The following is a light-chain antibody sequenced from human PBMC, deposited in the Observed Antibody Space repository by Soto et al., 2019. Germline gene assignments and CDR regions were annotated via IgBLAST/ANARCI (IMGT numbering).Light chain of an antibody. J-gene: IGKJ4*01. CDR1: QDIRRA. CDR3: QQFTYPLT. Sequence: IQLTQSPSSLSASVGDRVTITCRASQDIRRALAWYQQKPGKAPNLLISDASSLESGVPSRFSGSGSGTDFTLSIISLQPEDFATYFCQQFTYPLTFGGGTRWIS. V-gene: IGKV1-13*02. CDR2: DAS.